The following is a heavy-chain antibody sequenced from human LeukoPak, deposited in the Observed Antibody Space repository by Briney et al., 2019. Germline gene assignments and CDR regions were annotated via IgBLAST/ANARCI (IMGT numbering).Heavy chain of an antibody. V-gene: IGHV3-23*01. CDR1: GFTFSSYA. D-gene: IGHD1-26*01. Sequence: GGSLRLSCAASGFTFSSYAMSWVRQAPGKGLEWVSAISGSGGSTYYADSVKGRFTNSRDNSKNTLYLQMNSLRAEDTAVYYCAKDPYPLIVGATYFDYWGQGTLVTVSS. CDR2: ISGSGGST. J-gene: IGHJ4*02. CDR3: AKDPYPLIVGATYFDY.